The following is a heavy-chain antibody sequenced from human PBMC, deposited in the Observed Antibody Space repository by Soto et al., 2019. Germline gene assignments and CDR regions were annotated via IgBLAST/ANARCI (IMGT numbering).Heavy chain of an antibody. CDR1: GFTFDDYA. CDR3: AKEGRDGYNYFDY. V-gene: IGHV3-9*01. D-gene: IGHD5-12*01. Sequence: EVPLVESGGGLVQPGRSLRLSCAASGFTFDDYAMHWVRQAPGKGLEWVSGISWNSGSIGYADSVKGRFTISRDNAKNSLYLQMNSLRAEDTALYYCAKEGRDGYNYFDYWGQGTLVTVSS. J-gene: IGHJ4*02. CDR2: ISWNSGSI.